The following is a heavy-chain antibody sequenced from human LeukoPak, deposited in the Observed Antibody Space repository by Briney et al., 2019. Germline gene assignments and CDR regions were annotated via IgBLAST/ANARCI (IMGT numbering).Heavy chain of an antibody. CDR2: IYYSGST. Sequence: SETLSLTCTVSGGSISSSTYYWGWIRQPPGKGLEWIGSIYYSGSTYYNPSLKSRVTISVDTSKNQFSLKLRSVTAADTAVYYCARLRGEMGSGYYFDYWGQGTLVTVSS. CDR3: ARLRGEMGSGYYFDY. D-gene: IGHD3-16*01. J-gene: IGHJ4*02. CDR1: GGSISSSTYY. V-gene: IGHV4-39*07.